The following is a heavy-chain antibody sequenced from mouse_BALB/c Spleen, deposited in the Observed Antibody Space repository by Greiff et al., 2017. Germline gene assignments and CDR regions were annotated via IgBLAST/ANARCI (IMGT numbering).Heavy chain of an antibody. V-gene: IGHV5-17*02. CDR2: ISSGSSTI. D-gene: IGHD3-3*01. CDR3: ARKGTYYAMDY. J-gene: IGHJ4*01. CDR1: GFTFSSFG. Sequence: DVHLVESGGGLVQPGGSRKLSCAASGFTFSSFGMHWVRQAPEKGLEWVAYISSGSSTIYYADTVKGRFTISRDNPKNTLFLQMTSLRAEDTAMYCCARKGTYYAMDYWGQGTSVTVSS.